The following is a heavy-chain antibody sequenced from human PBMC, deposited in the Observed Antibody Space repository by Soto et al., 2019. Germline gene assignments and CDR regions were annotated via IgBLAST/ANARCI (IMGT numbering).Heavy chain of an antibody. J-gene: IGHJ4*02. D-gene: IGHD3-22*01. V-gene: IGHV3-21*01. CDR2: ISSSSSYI. CDR3: ARASYYYDSSGYYMPGYYFDY. CDR1: GFTFSSYS. Sequence: PRLSCAASGFTFSSYSMNWVRQAPGKGLEWVSSISSSSSYIYYADSVKGRFTISRDNAKNSLYLQMNSLRAEDTAVYYCARASYYYDSSGYYMPGYYFDYWGQGTLVTVSS.